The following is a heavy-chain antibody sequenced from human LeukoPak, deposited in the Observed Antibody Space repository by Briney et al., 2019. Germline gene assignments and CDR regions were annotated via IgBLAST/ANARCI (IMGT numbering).Heavy chain of an antibody. Sequence: GGSLRLSCAASGFTFSSYWMSWVRQAPGKGLEWVGRIRSKTDGGTTDYAAPVKGRFTVSRDDSGNTLYLQLNSLKSEDTAVYYCTTVGYDSSGYYSYYFDCWGQGTLVTVSS. V-gene: IGHV3-15*01. D-gene: IGHD3-22*01. CDR3: TTVGYDSSGYYSYYFDC. J-gene: IGHJ4*02. CDR2: IRSKTDGGTT. CDR1: GFTFSSYW.